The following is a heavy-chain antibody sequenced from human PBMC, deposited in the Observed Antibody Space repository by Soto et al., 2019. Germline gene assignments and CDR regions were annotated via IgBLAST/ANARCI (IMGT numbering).Heavy chain of an antibody. CDR1: GGSFNTYD. D-gene: IGHD6-19*01. V-gene: IGHV1-69*06. Sequence: QVQLVQSGAEVRRPGSSVKVSCTASGGSFNTYDISWVRQAPGQGLEWMGGIIPVFDATKFAQKFQGRLTMTADKSTGTVYMELRSLRSEDTAVYYCARDRSSSWYNGTFYFDSWGQGTLVTVSS. J-gene: IGHJ4*02. CDR2: IIPVFDAT. CDR3: ARDRSSSWYNGTFYFDS.